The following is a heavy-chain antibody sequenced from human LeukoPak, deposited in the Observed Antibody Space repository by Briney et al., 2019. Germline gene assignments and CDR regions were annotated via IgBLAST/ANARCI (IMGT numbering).Heavy chain of an antibody. V-gene: IGHV3-48*04. CDR1: EFTFSNYN. J-gene: IGHJ5*02. D-gene: IGHD3-10*01. Sequence: GGSLRLSCEASEFTFSNYNMNWVRQAPGKGLEWVSYISSSGSTIYYADSVKGRFTISRDNAKNSLFLQMNSLRAEDTAVYYCATDLIHYYASGAKTWGQGTLVTVSS. CDR2: ISSSGSTI. CDR3: ATDLIHYYASGAKT.